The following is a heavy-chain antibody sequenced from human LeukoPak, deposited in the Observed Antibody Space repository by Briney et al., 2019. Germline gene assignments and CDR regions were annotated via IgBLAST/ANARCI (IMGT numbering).Heavy chain of an antibody. D-gene: IGHD5-12*01. CDR2: MYYSGST. CDR3: ARGYSGYDPTYFDY. J-gene: IGHJ4*02. Sequence: SETLSLTCTVSGGSISSYYWSWIRQPPGKGLEWIGYMYYSGSTKYNPSLKSRVTISVDTSKNQFSLKLSSVTAADTAVYYCARGYSGYDPTYFDYWGQGTLVTVSS. V-gene: IGHV4-59*01. CDR1: GGSISSYY.